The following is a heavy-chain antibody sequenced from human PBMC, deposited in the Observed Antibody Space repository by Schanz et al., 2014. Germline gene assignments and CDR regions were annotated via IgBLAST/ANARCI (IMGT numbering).Heavy chain of an antibody. CDR1: GFTFSSYN. V-gene: IGHV3-30*02. CDR2: IRYDGSSK. CDR3: AKEDRNHNSDYVY. J-gene: IGHJ4*02. D-gene: IGHD3-22*01. Sequence: VQLVESGGGLVRPGDSLRLSCAASGFTFSSYNINWVRQAPGKGLEWVAYIRYDGSSKYYADSVRGRFTISRDDSKNTLYLQMNSLRPEDTAVYYCAKEDRNHNSDYVYWGQGTLVTVSS.